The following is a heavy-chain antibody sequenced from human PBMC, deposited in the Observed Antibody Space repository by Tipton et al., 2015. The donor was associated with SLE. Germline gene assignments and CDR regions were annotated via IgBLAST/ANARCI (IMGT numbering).Heavy chain of an antibody. CDR1: GGPISSYY. V-gene: IGHV4-59*01. D-gene: IGHD3-3*02. Sequence: TLSLTCTVSGGPISSYYWSWIRQTPGKGLEWIGYMYYSGITNYNPSLYSRVSISVDTSRNQFSLKMNSVTAADTAIYYCARGTPFMEFERNWFDPWGQGTLVTVSS. CDR3: ARGTPFMEFERNWFDP. CDR2: MYYSGIT. J-gene: IGHJ5*02.